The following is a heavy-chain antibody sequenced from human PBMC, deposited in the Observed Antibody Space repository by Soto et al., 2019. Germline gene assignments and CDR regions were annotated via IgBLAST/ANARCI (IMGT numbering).Heavy chain of an antibody. CDR1: GGTFSSYR. J-gene: IGHJ6*02. Sequence: SVKVSCKASGGTFSSYRINWVRQAPGQGLEWVGGIVPIYRTADYAQKFQGRVTITADESARTSYMELRSLKSQDTSVYFCVRERDCSNSSCHHYGLDVWGRGTTVTVSS. CDR3: VRERDCSNSSCHHYGLDV. CDR2: IVPIYRTA. V-gene: IGHV1-69*13. D-gene: IGHD2-2*01.